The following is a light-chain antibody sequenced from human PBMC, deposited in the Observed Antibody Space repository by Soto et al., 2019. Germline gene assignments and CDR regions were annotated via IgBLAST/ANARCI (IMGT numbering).Light chain of an antibody. V-gene: IGKV3-20*01. CDR2: NIN. J-gene: IGKJ2*02. CDR3: QHYGSLPRT. CDR1: QSVTTTY. Sequence: EIVLPQSPGTLSLSPGERATLSCRASQSVTTTYLAWYQQKPGQAPRLLIYNINSRDAGIPDRFSGSGSGTDITLSINRLEPEDFAVYYCQHYGSLPRTFGRGNKVEI.